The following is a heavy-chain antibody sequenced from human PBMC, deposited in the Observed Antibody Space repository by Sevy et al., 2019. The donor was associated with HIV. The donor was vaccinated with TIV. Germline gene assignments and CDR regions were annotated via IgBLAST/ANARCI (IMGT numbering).Heavy chain of an antibody. CDR3: AKDTEQWLVSSAFDI. Sequence: GGSLRLSCAASGFTFSSYAMSWVRQAPGKGLEWVSAISGSGGSTYYADSVKGRFTSSRDNSKNTLYLQMNSLRAEDTAVYYCAKDTEQWLVSSAFDIWGQGTMVTVSS. CDR2: ISGSGGST. V-gene: IGHV3-23*01. D-gene: IGHD6-19*01. J-gene: IGHJ3*02. CDR1: GFTFSSYA.